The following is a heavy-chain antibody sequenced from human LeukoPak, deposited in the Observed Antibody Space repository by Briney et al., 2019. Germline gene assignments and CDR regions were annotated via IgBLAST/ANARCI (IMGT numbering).Heavy chain of an antibody. Sequence: ASQTLSLTCTVSGGSISSGDYYWSWIRQPPGKGLEWIGYIYYSGSTYYNPSLKSRVTISVDTSKNQFSLKLSSVTAADTAVYYCAGDPAYCGGDCLNWFDPWGQGTLVTVSS. CDR3: AGDPAYCGGDCLNWFDP. V-gene: IGHV4-30-4*01. CDR2: IYYSGST. D-gene: IGHD2-21*02. CDR1: GGSISSGDYY. J-gene: IGHJ5*02.